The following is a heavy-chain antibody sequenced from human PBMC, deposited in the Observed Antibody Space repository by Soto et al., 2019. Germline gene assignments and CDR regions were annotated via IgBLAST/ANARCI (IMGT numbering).Heavy chain of an antibody. D-gene: IGHD2-2*01. J-gene: IGHJ4*02. CDR2: IDPSDSYV. Sequence: GESMKISCQASGYSFTAYWITWVRQMPGKGLEWMATIDPSDSYVDYSPSFRGHVTFSVDRSITTVYLQWNSLKASDSAMYFCTRRASSSFYHFDFWGPGALVTVSS. CDR1: GYSFTAYW. CDR3: TRRASSSFYHFDF. V-gene: IGHV5-10-1*01.